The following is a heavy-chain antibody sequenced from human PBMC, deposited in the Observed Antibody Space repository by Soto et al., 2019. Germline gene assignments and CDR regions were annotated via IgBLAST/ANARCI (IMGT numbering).Heavy chain of an antibody. D-gene: IGHD6-19*01. CDR2: TYYRSKWYS. Sequence: SQTLSLTCAISGDSVSSTSTAWSWIRQSPSRGLEWLGRTYYRSKWYSDYAVSVKSRITINPDTSKNQFSLQLNSVTPEDTAVYYCARGSYYSGWAWGQGTLVTVS. J-gene: IGHJ4*02. CDR1: GDSVSSTSTA. V-gene: IGHV6-1*01. CDR3: ARGSYYSGWA.